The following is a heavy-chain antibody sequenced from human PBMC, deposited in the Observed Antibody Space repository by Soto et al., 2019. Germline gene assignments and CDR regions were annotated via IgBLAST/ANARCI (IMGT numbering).Heavy chain of an antibody. CDR3: ATNDYSLAFDY. CDR1: GGSISSYY. Sequence: PSETLSLTCTVSGGSISSYYWSWIRQPPGKGLEWIGYIYYSGSTNYNPSLKSRVTISVDTSKNQFSLKLSSVTAADTAVYYCATNDYSLAFDYWGQGTLVTVSS. V-gene: IGHV4-59*01. CDR2: IYYSGST. D-gene: IGHD4-4*01. J-gene: IGHJ4*02.